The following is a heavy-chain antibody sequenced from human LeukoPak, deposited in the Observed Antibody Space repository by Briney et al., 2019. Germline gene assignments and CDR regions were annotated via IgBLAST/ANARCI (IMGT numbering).Heavy chain of an antibody. J-gene: IGHJ3*02. CDR3: ARVLTGIAAAGTDAFDI. CDR2: ISSSSSYI. CDR1: GFTFSSYS. V-gene: IGHV3-21*04. D-gene: IGHD6-13*01. Sequence: GGSLRLSCAASGFTFSSYSMNWVRQAPGKGLEWVSSISSSSSYIYYADSVKGRFTISRDNAKNSLYLQMNSLRAEDTAVYYCARVLTGIAAAGTDAFDIWGQGTMVTVSS.